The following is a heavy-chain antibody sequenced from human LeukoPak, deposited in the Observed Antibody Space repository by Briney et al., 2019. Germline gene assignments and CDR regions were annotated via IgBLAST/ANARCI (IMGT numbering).Heavy chain of an antibody. J-gene: IGHJ4*02. V-gene: IGHV3-33*01. CDR3: ASAAMVRGVISAGVDR. D-gene: IGHD3-10*01. Sequence: GRSLRHSCAASGFTFSSYGMHWVRQAPGKGLEWVAVIWYDGSNKYYADSVKGRFTISRDNSKNTLYLQMNSLRAEDTAVYYCASAAMVRGVISAGVDRWGQGTLVTVSS. CDR2: IWYDGSNK. CDR1: GFTFSSYG.